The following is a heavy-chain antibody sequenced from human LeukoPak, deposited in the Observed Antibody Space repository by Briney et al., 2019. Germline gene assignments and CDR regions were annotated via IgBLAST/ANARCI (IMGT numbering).Heavy chain of an antibody. CDR3: ASSSSGYHFDY. CDR2: TRNKANSYTT. CDR1: GFTFSHFW. Sequence: SGGSLRLSCAASGFTFSHFWMSWVRQAPGKGLEWVGRTRNKANSYTTEYAASVKGRLTISRDDSKNSLYLQMNSLKTEDTAVYYCASSSSGYHFDYWGQGTLVTVSS. J-gene: IGHJ4*02. D-gene: IGHD3-22*01. V-gene: IGHV3-72*01.